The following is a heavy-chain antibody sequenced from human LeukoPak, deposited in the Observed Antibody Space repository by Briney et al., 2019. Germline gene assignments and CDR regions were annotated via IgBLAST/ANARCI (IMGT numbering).Heavy chain of an antibody. J-gene: IGHJ4*02. CDR1: GFTFSNYG. CDR2: IRYDGSNK. Sequence: GGSLRLSCAASGFTFSNYGMHWVRQAPGKGLEWVAFIRYDGSNKYYADSVKGRFTISRDNAKNFLYLQMNSLRAEDTAVYYCARTYYDILTGYNPYFDYWGQGILVTVSS. D-gene: IGHD3-9*01. V-gene: IGHV3-30*02. CDR3: ARTYYDILTGYNPYFDY.